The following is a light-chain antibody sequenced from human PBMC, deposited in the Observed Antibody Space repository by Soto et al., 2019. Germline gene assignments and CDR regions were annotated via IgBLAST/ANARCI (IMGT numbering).Light chain of an antibody. CDR1: QSISNL. CDR3: QQYSGYPLT. J-gene: IGKJ5*01. CDR2: KAS. V-gene: IGKV1-5*03. Sequence: DIQMTQSPSTLSASVGDRVTITCRASQSISNLLAWYQQKPWRAPTLLIYKASTLESGVPSRFSGSGSGTEFTLTISSLQTDDSATYYCQQYSGYPLTFGQGTRLEIK.